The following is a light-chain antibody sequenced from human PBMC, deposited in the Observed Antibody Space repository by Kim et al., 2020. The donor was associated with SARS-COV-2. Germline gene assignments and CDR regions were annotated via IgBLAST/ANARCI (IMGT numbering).Light chain of an antibody. J-gene: IGLJ2*01. CDR2: DVS. CDR1: SSGVGGYNY. CDR3: SSYTSSSTFV. V-gene: IGLV2-14*01. Sequence: QSALTQPASVSGSPGQSITISCTGTSSGVGGYNYVSWYQQHPGKAPKLMIYDVSKRPSGVSNRFSGSKSGNTASLTISGLQAEDEADYYCSSYTSSSTFVFGGGTQLTVL.